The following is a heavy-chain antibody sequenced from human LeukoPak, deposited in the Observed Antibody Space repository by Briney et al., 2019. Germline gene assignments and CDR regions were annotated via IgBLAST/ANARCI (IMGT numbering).Heavy chain of an antibody. Sequence: KASETLSLTCTVSGGSISSGAYYWTWIRQHPGKGLEWIGCIYYSGSTYYNPSLKSRVTISVDTSKNQFSLELNSVTAADTAVYYCARDDRALGSGWYGVYWGQGTLVTVSS. CDR2: IYYSGST. D-gene: IGHD6-19*01. V-gene: IGHV4-31*03. CDR1: GGSISSGAYY. J-gene: IGHJ4*02. CDR3: ARDDRALGSGWYGVY.